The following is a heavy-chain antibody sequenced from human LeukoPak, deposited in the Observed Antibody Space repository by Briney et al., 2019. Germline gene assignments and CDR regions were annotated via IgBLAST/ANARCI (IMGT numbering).Heavy chain of an antibody. CDR1: GYTFTSYD. CDR2: MNPNSGNT. Sequence: ASVKVSCKASGYTFTSYDINWVRQATGQGLEWMGWMNPNSGNTGYAQKFQGRVTMTRSTSVSTAYMELSNLTSEDTAVYYCARSSVGGRRRTDYWGQGTLVTVSS. CDR3: ARSSVGGRRRTDY. D-gene: IGHD1-26*01. J-gene: IGHJ4*02. V-gene: IGHV1-8*01.